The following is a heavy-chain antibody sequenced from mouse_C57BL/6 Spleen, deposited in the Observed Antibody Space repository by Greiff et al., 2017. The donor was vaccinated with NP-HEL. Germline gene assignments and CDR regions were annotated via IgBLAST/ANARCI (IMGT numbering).Heavy chain of an antibody. V-gene: IGHV1-61*01. CDR1: GYTFTSYW. CDR3: ARKSNYVFAY. D-gene: IGHD2-5*01. J-gene: IGHJ3*01. Sequence: QVQLQQPGAELVRPGSSVKLSCKASGYTFTSYWMAWVKQRPGQGLEWIGNIYPSDSETHYNQKFKDKATLTVDKSSSTAYMQLSSLTSEDSAVYYCARKSNYVFAYWGQGTLVTVSA. CDR2: IYPSDSET.